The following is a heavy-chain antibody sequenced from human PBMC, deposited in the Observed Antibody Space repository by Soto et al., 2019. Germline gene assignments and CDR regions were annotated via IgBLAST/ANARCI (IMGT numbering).Heavy chain of an antibody. V-gene: IGHV3-53*01. CDR1: GLSVSSNY. Sequence: GSLGLACAAYGLSVSSNYMTWVRQAPGKGLEWVSIIYRGGGTYHADTVKGRSIISRDESQNTVYLQMNSLTAGDTAVYYCARRDDSETFDIWGQGTMVTV. CDR3: ARRDDSETFDI. D-gene: IGHD5-18*01. J-gene: IGHJ3*02. CDR2: IYRGGGT.